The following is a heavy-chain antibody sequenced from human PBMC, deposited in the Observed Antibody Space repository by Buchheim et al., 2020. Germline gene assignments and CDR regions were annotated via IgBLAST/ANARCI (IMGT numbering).Heavy chain of an antibody. J-gene: IGHJ6*02. D-gene: IGHD2-21*01. CDR3: AYALAYCGGGCYSPLGDGMDV. CDR2: ISYDGSNK. V-gene: IGHV3-30*04. CDR1: GFTFSSYA. Sequence: QVQLVESGGGVVQPGRSLRLSCAASGFTFSSYAMHWVRQAPGKGLEWVAVISYDGSNKYYADSVKGRFTISRDNSKNTLYLQMNSLRAEDTAVYYCAYALAYCGGGCYSPLGDGMDVWGQGTT.